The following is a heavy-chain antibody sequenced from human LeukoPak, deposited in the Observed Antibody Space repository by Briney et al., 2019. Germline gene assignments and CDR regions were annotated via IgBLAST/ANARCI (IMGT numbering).Heavy chain of an antibody. CDR2: ISGSGGST. CDR1: GFTFSSFD. CDR3: AKDFSAGTYFDY. D-gene: IGHD6-13*01. Sequence: PGGSLRLSCAASGFTFSSFDTSWVRQAQGKGLEWVSGISGSGGSTYYADSVKGRFTISRDNSKNTLFLQMNSLRAEDTAIYYCAKDFSAGTYFDYWGQGTLVTVSS. J-gene: IGHJ4*02. V-gene: IGHV3-23*01.